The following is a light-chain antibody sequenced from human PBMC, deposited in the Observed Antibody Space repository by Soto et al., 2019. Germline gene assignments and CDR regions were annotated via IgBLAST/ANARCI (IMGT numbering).Light chain of an antibody. CDR3: QQFGRSVT. J-gene: IGKJ4*01. V-gene: IGKV3-20*01. CDR1: QRLLSSY. CDR2: DAS. Sequence: PGEGATLSCRASQRLLSSYLVWYQQRPGQAPRLLIYDASTRAPGIPDRFSGSGSGTDFILTISRLEPEDFAVYYCQQFGRSVTFGGGTKVEI.